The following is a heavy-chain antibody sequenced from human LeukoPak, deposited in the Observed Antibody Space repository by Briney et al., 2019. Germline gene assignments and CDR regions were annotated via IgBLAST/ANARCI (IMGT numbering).Heavy chain of an antibody. Sequence: PSETLSLTCTVSGGSISSYYWSWIRQPPGKGLEWIGYIYYSGSTNYNPSLESRVTISVDTSKNQFSLKLSSVTAADTAVYYCARVSSSGWFDYWGQGTLVTVSS. CDR3: ARVSSSGWFDY. D-gene: IGHD6-19*01. J-gene: IGHJ4*02. V-gene: IGHV4-59*01. CDR1: GGSISSYY. CDR2: IYYSGST.